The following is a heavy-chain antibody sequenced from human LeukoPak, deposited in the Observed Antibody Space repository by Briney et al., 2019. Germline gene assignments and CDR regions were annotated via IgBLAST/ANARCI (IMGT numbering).Heavy chain of an antibody. V-gene: IGHV4-4*02. CDR1: GGSITTTNY. J-gene: IGHJ4*02. Sequence: SETLSLTCGVSGGSITTTNYWSWVRQPPGGGLEWIGEISLAGRTRYNPSLKSRVNISIDESKNHLYLNLASVTAADTAVYYCSRESGPFCPFGHWGQGTLVAVTS. CDR3: SRESGPFCPFGH. D-gene: IGHD1-26*01. CDR2: ISLAGRT.